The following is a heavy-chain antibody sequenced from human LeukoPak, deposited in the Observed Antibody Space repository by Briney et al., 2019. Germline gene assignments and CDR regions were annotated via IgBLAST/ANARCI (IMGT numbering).Heavy chain of an antibody. CDR3: AREAAAGKYYSDY. J-gene: IGHJ4*02. V-gene: IGHV3-30-3*01. Sequence: HPGGSLRLSCAASGFTFSSYAMHWVRQAPGKGLEWVAVISYDGSNKYYADSVKGRFTISRDDSKNTLYLQMNSLRAEDTAVYYCAREAAAGKYYSDYWGQGTLVTVSS. D-gene: IGHD6-13*01. CDR1: GFTFSSYA. CDR2: ISYDGSNK.